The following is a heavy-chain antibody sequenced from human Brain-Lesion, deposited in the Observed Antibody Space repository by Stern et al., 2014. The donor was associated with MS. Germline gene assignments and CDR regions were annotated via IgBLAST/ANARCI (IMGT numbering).Heavy chain of an antibody. J-gene: IGHJ6*02. CDR1: GFTFSSYW. D-gene: IGHD2-15*01. CDR2: IKQDGSEK. V-gene: IGHV3-7*01. CDR3: TRDCGRGSCSLPYYYYGMDV. Sequence: VQLVQSGGGLVQPGGSLRLSCAASGFTFSSYWMRWVRQAPGKGLEWVANIKQDGSEKYYVGSVKGRFTISRDNTKKSVYLQMNSLRAEDTAVYYCTRDCGRGSCSLPYYYYGMDVWGQGTAVTVSS.